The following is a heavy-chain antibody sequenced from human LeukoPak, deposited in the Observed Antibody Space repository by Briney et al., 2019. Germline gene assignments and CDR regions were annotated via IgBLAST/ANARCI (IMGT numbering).Heavy chain of an antibody. CDR1: GYTFTSYD. CDR3: ARGLEGFLASGNYYYYGMDV. CDR2: MNPNSGNT. J-gene: IGHJ6*02. V-gene: IGHV1-8*01. D-gene: IGHD3-3*01. Sequence: GASVKVSCKASGYTFTSYDINWVRQATGQGLEWMGWMNPNSGNTGYAQKFQGRVTMTRNTSISTAYMELSRLRSEDTAVYYCARGLEGFLASGNYYYYGMDVWGQGTTVTVSS.